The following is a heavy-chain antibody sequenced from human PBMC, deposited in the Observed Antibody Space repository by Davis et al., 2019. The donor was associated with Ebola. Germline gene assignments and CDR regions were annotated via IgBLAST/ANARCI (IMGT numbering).Heavy chain of an antibody. V-gene: IGHV4-39*02. D-gene: IGHD6-13*01. J-gene: IGHJ4*02. Sequence: MPSETLSLTCTVSGGSISSSSYYWGWIRQPPGKGLEWIGSIYYSGSTYYNPSLKSRVTISVDTSKNQFSLKLSSVTAADTAVYYCAREYSRTYFDYWGQGTLVTVSS. CDR2: IYYSGST. CDR1: GGSISSSSYY. CDR3: AREYSRTYFDY.